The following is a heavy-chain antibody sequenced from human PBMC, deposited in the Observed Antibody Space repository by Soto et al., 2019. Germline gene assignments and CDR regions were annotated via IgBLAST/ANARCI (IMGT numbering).Heavy chain of an antibody. J-gene: IGHJ4*02. CDR3: ASIPYDFWSGYYSWSYYFDY. D-gene: IGHD3-3*01. Sequence: PSETLSLTCTVSGGSISSSSYYWGWTRQPPGKGLEWIGSIYYSGSTYYNPSLKSRVTISVDTSKNQFSLKLSSVTAADTAVYYCASIPYDFWSGYYSWSYYFDYWGQGTLVTVSS. CDR2: IYYSGST. CDR1: GGSISSSSYY. V-gene: IGHV4-39*01.